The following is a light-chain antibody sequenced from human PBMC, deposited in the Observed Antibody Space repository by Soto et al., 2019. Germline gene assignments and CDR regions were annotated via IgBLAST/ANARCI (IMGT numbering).Light chain of an antibody. V-gene: IGKV1-5*01. J-gene: IGKJ5*01. Sequence: DIQMTQSPSTLSAHVGDRVTITCRASQSISSWLAWYQQKPGKAPKLLIYDASSLESGVPSRFSGSGSGTEFTLTISSLQPDDFATYYCQQYNSFPITFGQGTRLEI. CDR3: QQYNSFPIT. CDR2: DAS. CDR1: QSISSW.